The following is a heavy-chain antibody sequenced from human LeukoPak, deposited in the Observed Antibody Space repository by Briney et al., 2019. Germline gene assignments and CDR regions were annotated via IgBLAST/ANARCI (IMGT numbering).Heavy chain of an antibody. CDR2: IYYSGST. Sequence: GSLRLSCAASGFTFSSYAMSWVRQAPGKGLEWIGYIYYSGSTNYNPSLKSRVTISVDTSKNQFSLKLSSVTAADTAVYYCARALASGYYFDYWGQGTLVTVSS. CDR1: GFTFSSYA. V-gene: IGHV4-59*01. CDR3: ARALASGYYFDY. J-gene: IGHJ4*02. D-gene: IGHD3-22*01.